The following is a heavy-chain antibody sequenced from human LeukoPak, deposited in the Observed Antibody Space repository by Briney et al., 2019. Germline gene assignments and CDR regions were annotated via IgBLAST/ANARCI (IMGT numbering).Heavy chain of an antibody. CDR3: ARLNSLTAVDTAMAILDY. D-gene: IGHD5-18*01. J-gene: IGHJ4*02. V-gene: IGHV4-61*05. Sequence: SETLSLTCTVSGGSVSNNNYYCGWIRQPPGKGLEWIGYIYYSGSTNYNPSLKSRVTISVDTSKNQFSLKLSSVTAADTAVYYCARLNSLTAVDTAMAILDYWGQGTLVTVSS. CDR2: IYYSGST. CDR1: GGSVSNNNYY.